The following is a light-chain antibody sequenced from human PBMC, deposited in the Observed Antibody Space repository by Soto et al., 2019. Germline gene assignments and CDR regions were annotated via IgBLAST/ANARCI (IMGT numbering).Light chain of an antibody. V-gene: IGKV3-20*01. CDR1: QSVSSNY. CDR3: QQYGRSPAT. Sequence: EIVLTQSPGTLSLSPGERATLSCRASQSVSSNYLAWYQQKPGQAPRLLIFGATSRASVIADRFSGSGSATDFPLTIGRLDHEDFAVYYCQQYGRSPATFGQGTKVEIK. J-gene: IGKJ1*01. CDR2: GAT.